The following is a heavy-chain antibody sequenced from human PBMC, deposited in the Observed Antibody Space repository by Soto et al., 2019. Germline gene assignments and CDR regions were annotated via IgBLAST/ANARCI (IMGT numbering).Heavy chain of an antibody. CDR1: GFTFSSYG. CDR3: ARDYYDSSGYHDY. D-gene: IGHD3-22*01. Sequence: PGGSLRLSCAASGFTFSSYGMHWVRQAPGKGLEWVAVIWYDGSNKYYADSVKGRFTISRDNSKNTLYLQMNSLRAEDTAVYYCARDYYDSSGYHDYWGQGTLVTVSS. J-gene: IGHJ4*02. CDR2: IWYDGSNK. V-gene: IGHV3-33*01.